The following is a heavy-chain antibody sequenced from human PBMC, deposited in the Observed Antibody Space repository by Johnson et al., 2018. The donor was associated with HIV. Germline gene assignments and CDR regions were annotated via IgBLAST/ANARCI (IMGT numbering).Heavy chain of an antibody. CDR2: IGTAGDT. J-gene: IGHJ3*02. D-gene: IGHD2-15*01. V-gene: IGHV3-13*01. CDR3: AKDREPFVVVVAAIDAFDI. CDR1: GFTFSSYD. Sequence: MLLVESGGGLVQPGGSLRLSCAASGFTFSSYDMHWVRQATGKGLEWVSAIGTAGDTYYPGSVKGRFTISRENAKNTLYLQMNSLRAEDTAVYYCAKDREPFVVVVAAIDAFDIWGQGTMVTVSS.